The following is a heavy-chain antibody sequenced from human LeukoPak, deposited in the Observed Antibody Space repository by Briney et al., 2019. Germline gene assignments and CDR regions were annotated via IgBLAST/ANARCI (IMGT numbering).Heavy chain of an antibody. J-gene: IGHJ4*02. D-gene: IGHD4-23*01. CDR2: IWYDGSKK. CDR1: GFTFSSYE. CDR3: ARRDGDNDRGFDY. Sequence: GSLRLSCAASGFTFSSYEMNWVRQAPGKGLEWVAVIWYDGSKKYYADSVKGRFTISRDNSKNTLYLQMNSLRVEDTAVYYCARRDGDNDRGFDYWGQGTLVTVSS. V-gene: IGHV3-33*08.